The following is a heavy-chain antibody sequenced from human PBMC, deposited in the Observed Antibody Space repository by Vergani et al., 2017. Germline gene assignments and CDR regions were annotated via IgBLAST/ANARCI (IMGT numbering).Heavy chain of an antibody. CDR2: ISSSSSYI. CDR3: AMSSWVYDFWSLRPHDAFDI. J-gene: IGHJ3*02. D-gene: IGHD3-3*01. CDR1: GFTFSSYS. Sequence: EVQLVESGGGLVKPGGSLRLSCAASGFTFSSYSMNWVRQAPGKGLEWVSSISSSSSYIYYADSVKGRFTISRDNAKNSLYLQMNSLRAEDTAVYYCAMSSWVYDFWSLRPHDAFDIWGQGTMVTVSS. V-gene: IGHV3-21*01.